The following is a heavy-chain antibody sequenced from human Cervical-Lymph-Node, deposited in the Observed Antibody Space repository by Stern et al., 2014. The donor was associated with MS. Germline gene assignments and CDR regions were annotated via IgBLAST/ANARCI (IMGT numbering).Heavy chain of an antibody. Sequence: VQLVESGPGLVKPSETLSLTCTVSGGSITNYYWSLIRQPPGKGLEWIGYIYYSGSTNYNPSLKSRVTISVDTSKNQFSLKLSSVTAADTAVYYCARDKGMFFLWGKGTLVTVSS. V-gene: IGHV4-59*01. CDR2: IYYSGST. D-gene: IGHD2/OR15-2a*01. CDR3: ARDKGMFFL. J-gene: IGHJ4*01. CDR1: GGSITNYY.